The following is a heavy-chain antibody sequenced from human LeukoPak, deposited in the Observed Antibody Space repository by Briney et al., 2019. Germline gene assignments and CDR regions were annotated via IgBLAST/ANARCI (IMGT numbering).Heavy chain of an antibody. CDR2: FDPEDGET. D-gene: IGHD3-10*01. CDR3: ATETYYYGSGSPHFDY. J-gene: IGHJ4*02. CDR1: GYTLTELS. Sequence: SVKVSCKVSGYTLTELSMHWVRQAPGKGLEWMGGFDPEDGETIYAQKFQGRVAMTEDTSTDTAYMELSSLRSEDTAVYYCATETYYYGSGSPHFDYWGQGTLVTVSS. V-gene: IGHV1-24*01.